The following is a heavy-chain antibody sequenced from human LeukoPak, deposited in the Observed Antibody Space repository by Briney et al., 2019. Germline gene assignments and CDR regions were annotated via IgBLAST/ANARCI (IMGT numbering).Heavy chain of an antibody. CDR2: IDTGSSV. Sequence: GGSLRLSCVASGFSLSVYYMPWIRQAPGKGLEWLSYIDTGSSVYYADSVKGRLTVSRDNAKNSLYLQMNSLRAEDTAVYYCARKTNTRFDPWGQGTLVTVSS. J-gene: IGHJ5*02. CDR1: GFSLSVYY. V-gene: IGHV3-11*01. CDR3: ARKTNTRFDP. D-gene: IGHD2-8*01.